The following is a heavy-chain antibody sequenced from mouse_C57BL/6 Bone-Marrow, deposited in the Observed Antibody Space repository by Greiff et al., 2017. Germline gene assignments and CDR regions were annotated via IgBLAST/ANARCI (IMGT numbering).Heavy chain of an antibody. CDR2: IWSGGST. J-gene: IGHJ4*01. CDR3: ARNLVTTDYYAMDY. Sequence: VQLQESGPGLVQPSQSLSITCTVSGFSLTSYGVHWVRQSPGKGLEWLGVIWSGGSTDYNAAFISRLSISKDNSKSQVFFKMNSLQADDTAIYYCARNLVTTDYYAMDYWGQGTSVTVSS. V-gene: IGHV2-2*01. D-gene: IGHD2-2*01. CDR1: GFSLTSYG.